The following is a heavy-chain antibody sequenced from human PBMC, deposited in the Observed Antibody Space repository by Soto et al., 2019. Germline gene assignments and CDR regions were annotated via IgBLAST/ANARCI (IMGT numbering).Heavy chain of an antibody. Sequence: QVQLQESGPGLVKPSETLSLTCTVSGGSISSYYWSWIRQPPGKGLEWIGNIFDSGSTNYNPSLKSRVTISVDTSKNQFSLRARSVTAADTAVYYCARVGAAAAPGYFDYWGQGTLVTVSS. J-gene: IGHJ4*02. D-gene: IGHD6-13*01. CDR3: ARVGAAAAPGYFDY. CDR2: IFDSGST. V-gene: IGHV4-59*01. CDR1: GGSISSYY.